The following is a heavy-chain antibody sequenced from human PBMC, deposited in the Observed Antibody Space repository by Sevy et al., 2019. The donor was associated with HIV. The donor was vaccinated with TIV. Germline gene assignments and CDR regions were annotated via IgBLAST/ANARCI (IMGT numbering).Heavy chain of an antibody. CDR3: ARVPGIAVAGLYYYYYMDV. Sequence: SETLSLTCAVYGGSFSGYYWSWIRQPPGKGLEWIGEINHSGSTNYNPSLKSRVTISVDTSKNQFSLKLGSVTAADTAVYYCARVPGIAVAGLYYYYYMDVWGKGTTVTVSS. CDR2: INHSGST. CDR1: GGSFSGYY. D-gene: IGHD6-19*01. V-gene: IGHV4-34*01. J-gene: IGHJ6*03.